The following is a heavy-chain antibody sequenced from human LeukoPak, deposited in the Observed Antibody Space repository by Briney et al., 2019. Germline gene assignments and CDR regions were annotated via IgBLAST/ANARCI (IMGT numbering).Heavy chain of an antibody. J-gene: IGHJ4*02. CDR1: GFTFRDYY. CDR2: ISSSRSTI. V-gene: IGHV3-11*01. CDR3: AKDLDGDYVLGFDY. D-gene: IGHD4-17*01. Sequence: KPGGSLRLSCAASGFTFRDYYMSWIRQAPGKGLEWVSYISSSRSTIYYADSVKGRFTISRDNAKNSLYLQMNSLRAEDTALYYCAKDLDGDYVLGFDYWGQGTLVTVSS.